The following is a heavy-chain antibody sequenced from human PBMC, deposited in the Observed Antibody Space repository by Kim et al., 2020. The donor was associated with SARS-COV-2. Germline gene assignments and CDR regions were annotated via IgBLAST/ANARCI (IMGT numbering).Heavy chain of an antibody. CDR1: GYTFTSYG. D-gene: IGHD6-13*01. V-gene: IGHV1-18*01. CDR2: ISAYNGNT. CDR3: ARGLLRASSSPFDY. Sequence: ASVKVSCKASGYTFTSYGISWVRQAPGQGLEWMGWISAYNGNTNYAQKLQGRVTMTTDTSTNTAYMELRSLRSDDTAVYYCARGLLRASSSPFDYWGQGTLVTVSS. J-gene: IGHJ4*02.